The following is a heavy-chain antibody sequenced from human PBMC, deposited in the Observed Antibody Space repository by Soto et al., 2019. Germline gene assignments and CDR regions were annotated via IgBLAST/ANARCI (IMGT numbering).Heavy chain of an antibody. J-gene: IGHJ6*03. CDR2: IWYDGSNK. Sequence: PGGSLRLSCAASGFTFSSYGMHWVRQAPGKGLEWVAVIWYDGSNKYYADSVRGRFTISRDNSKNTLYLQMNSLRAEDTAVYYCARDGFEGLWSGYSYYYYYYMDVWGKGTTVTVSS. CDR3: ARDGFEGLWSGYSYYYYYYMDV. D-gene: IGHD3-3*01. V-gene: IGHV3-33*01. CDR1: GFTFSSYG.